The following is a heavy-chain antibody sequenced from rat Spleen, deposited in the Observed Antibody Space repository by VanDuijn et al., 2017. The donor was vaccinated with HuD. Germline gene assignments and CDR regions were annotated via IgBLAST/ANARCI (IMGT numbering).Heavy chain of an antibody. Sequence: EVQLVESGGDLVQPGRSLKLSCAASGFTYDNYVMAWVRQTPTKGLEWVASISPGGGHTYYRDPVKGRFTISRDNAKNTLYLQMDSLRSEDTATYYCAKRAGSYYYFDFWGQGVMVTVSS. CDR2: ISPGGGHT. CDR3: AKRAGSYYYFDF. D-gene: IGHD1-12*02. J-gene: IGHJ2*01. CDR1: GFTYDNYV. V-gene: IGHV5S13*01.